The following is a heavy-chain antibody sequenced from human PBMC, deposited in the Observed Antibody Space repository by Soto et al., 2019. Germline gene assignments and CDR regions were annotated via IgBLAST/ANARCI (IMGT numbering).Heavy chain of an antibody. V-gene: IGHV3-30-3*01. D-gene: IGHD3-16*01. CDR3: AREGRRLQAGFGY. Sequence: QVQLVESGGGVVQPGRSLRLSCAASGFTFGSYAMHWVRQAPGKGLEWVAVILYDGSNKYYADSVKGRFTISRDNPKNPLYVKMNSVRAEDTAVYYCAREGRRLQAGFGYWGQGTLVTGFS. CDR2: ILYDGSNK. CDR1: GFTFGSYA. J-gene: IGHJ4*02.